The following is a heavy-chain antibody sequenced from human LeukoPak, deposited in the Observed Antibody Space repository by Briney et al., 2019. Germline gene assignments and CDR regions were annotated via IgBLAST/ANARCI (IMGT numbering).Heavy chain of an antibody. CDR1: GGSISNYY. CDR2: IYYSGST. Sequence: PSETLSLTCTVSGGSISNYYWSWIRQPPGKGLEWIGYIYYSGSTNYNPSLKSRVTISVDTSKNQFSLKLSSVTAADTAVYYCARRGRRLLFRETSPWGYWGQGTLVTVSS. J-gene: IGHJ4*02. D-gene: IGHD2-21*02. CDR3: ARRGRRLLFRETSPWGY. V-gene: IGHV4-59*12.